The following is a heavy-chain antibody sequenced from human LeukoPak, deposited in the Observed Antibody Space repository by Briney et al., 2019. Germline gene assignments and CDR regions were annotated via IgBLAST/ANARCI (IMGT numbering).Heavy chain of an antibody. CDR3: ARGDTAMLEDY. J-gene: IGHJ4*02. CDR1: GGTFSSYA. D-gene: IGHD5-18*01. CDR2: IIPILGIA. V-gene: IGHV1-69*04. Sequence: SVKVSRKASGGTFSSYAISWMRQAPGQGLEWMGRIIPILGIANYAQKFQGRVTITADKSTSTAYMELSSLRSEDTAVYYCARGDTAMLEDYWGQGTLVTVSS.